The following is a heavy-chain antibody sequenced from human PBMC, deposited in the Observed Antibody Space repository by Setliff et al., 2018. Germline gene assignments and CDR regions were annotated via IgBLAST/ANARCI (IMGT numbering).Heavy chain of an antibody. CDR1: GGSVGNSHYY. CDR2: IYTTWST. Sequence: SETLSLTCTVSGGSVGNSHYYWSWIRQPAGKGLEWIGRIYTTWSTNYNPSLKSRVTISLDTSKSQFFLKLNSVTAADTAVYCARDRFGVAGDFWGRGTLVTVS. V-gene: IGHV4-61*02. D-gene: IGHD3-3*01. CDR3: ARDRFGVAGDF. J-gene: IGHJ4*02.